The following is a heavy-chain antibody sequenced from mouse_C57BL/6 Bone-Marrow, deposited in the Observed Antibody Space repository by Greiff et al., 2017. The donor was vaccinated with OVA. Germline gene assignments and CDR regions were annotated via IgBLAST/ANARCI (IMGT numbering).Heavy chain of an antibody. CDR1: GYAFSNYW. CDR3: ARGAY. J-gene: IGHJ3*01. V-gene: IGHV1-80*01. CDR2: IYPGDGDT. Sequence: VQRVESGAELVKPEASVKISCKASGYAFSNYWMNWVKQRPGKGLEWIGQIYPGDGDTNYNGKFKGKATLTADKSSSTAYMHLSSLTPEDSAVYFGARGAYWGQGTLVTVSA.